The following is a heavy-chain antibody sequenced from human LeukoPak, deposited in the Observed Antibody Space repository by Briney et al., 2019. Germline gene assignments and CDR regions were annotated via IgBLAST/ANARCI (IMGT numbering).Heavy chain of an antibody. J-gene: IGHJ4*02. Sequence: GRSLRLSCAASGFTFSSYGMSWVRQAPGKGLEWVSAISGSGGSTYYADSVKGRFTISRDNSKNTLYLQMNSLRAEDTAVYYCAKRLLWFGDSLYGDFESWGQGTLVTVSS. V-gene: IGHV3-23*01. CDR3: AKRLLWFGDSLYGDFES. CDR2: ISGSGGST. CDR1: GFTFSSYG. D-gene: IGHD3-10*01.